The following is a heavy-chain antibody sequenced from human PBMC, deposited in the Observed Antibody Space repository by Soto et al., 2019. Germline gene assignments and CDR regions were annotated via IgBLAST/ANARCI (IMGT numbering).Heavy chain of an antibody. Sequence: SETLSLTCAVSGVTISSSVWWSWVRQPPGKGLEWIGEIYPGRNTNYNPSLKSRAIISLDKSKNQFSLNLPSVTAADTAIYYCARTFGGLISCFDPWGQRTLVTASS. CDR1: GVTISSSVW. CDR2: IYPGRNT. D-gene: IGHD2-15*01. J-gene: IGHJ5*02. V-gene: IGHV4-4*02. CDR3: ARTFGGLISCFDP.